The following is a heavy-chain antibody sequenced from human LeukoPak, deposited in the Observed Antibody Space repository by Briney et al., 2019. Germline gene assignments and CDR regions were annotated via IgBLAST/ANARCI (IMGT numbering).Heavy chain of an antibody. J-gene: IGHJ4*02. V-gene: IGHV4-30-2*01. Sequence: SETLSLTCAVSGGSISSGGYSWSWIRQPPGMGLEWIGYIYHSGSTYYNPSLKSRVTISVDRSKNQSSLKLSSVTAADTAVYYCARGLGYCSGGSCYGGRYYFDYWGQGTLVTVSS. CDR2: IYHSGST. D-gene: IGHD2-15*01. CDR3: ARGLGYCSGGSCYGGRYYFDY. CDR1: GGSISSGGYS.